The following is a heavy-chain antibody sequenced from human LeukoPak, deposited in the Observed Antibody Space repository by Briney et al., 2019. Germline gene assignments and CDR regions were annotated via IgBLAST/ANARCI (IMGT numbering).Heavy chain of an antibody. D-gene: IGHD1-26*01. CDR1: GFSFSDYY. Sequence: GGSLRLSCVASGFSFSDYYMSWIRQVPGKGLEWVSYISSSGSTEYYIDSVKGRFTISRDNAKNSVYLQMNSLKTEDTAVYYCTIDGRSPVGAGDYYYGMDVWGQGTTVTVSS. CDR2: ISSSGSTE. V-gene: IGHV3-11*01. CDR3: TIDGRSPVGAGDYYYGMDV. J-gene: IGHJ6*02.